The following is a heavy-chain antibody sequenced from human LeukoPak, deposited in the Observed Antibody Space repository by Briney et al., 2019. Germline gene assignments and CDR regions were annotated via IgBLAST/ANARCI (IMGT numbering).Heavy chain of an antibody. CDR2: ISNSGSTV. CDR3: ALGTINKDFYFGMDV. Sequence: GSLRLXXXASGFTFSDYYMTWLRQAPGKGLEWLSYISNSGSTVFYADSVKGRFTVSRDNAKRSLYLQIESLRDDDTAVYHCALGTINKDFYFGMDVWGQGTTATVSS. V-gene: IGHV3-11*01. CDR1: GFTFSDYY. D-gene: IGHD2-8*01. J-gene: IGHJ6*02.